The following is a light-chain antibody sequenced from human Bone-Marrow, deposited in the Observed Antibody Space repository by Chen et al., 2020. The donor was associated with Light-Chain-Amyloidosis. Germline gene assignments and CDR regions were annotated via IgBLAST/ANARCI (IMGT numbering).Light chain of an antibody. J-gene: IGLJ2*01. V-gene: IGLV3-25*03. Sequence: SYELTQPPSVSVSPGQTARITCSGDDLPTKYAYWYQQKPGQAPVLVIHRDTERPSGISGRFSGPSSGTKATLNISGGQAEDEAGYHCSSTDHHGSYEVIFRRGTKLTVL. CDR3: SSTDHHGSYEVI. CDR2: RDT. CDR1: DLPTKY.